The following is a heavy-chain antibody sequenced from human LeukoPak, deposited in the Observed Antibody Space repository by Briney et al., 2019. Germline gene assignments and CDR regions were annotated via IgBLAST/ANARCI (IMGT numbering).Heavy chain of an antibody. CDR3: AKDRYGDYSFDS. D-gene: IGHD4-17*01. V-gene: IGHV3-23*01. CDR2: ISGSGAST. CDR1: GFTFSSCA. J-gene: IGHJ4*02. Sequence: PGGSLRLSCAASGFTFSSCAMNWVRQAPGKGLEWVSSISGSGASTYDADSVKGRFTISRDNSENTLYLQMNSLRAEDTAIYYCAKDRYGDYSFDSWGQGTLVTVSS.